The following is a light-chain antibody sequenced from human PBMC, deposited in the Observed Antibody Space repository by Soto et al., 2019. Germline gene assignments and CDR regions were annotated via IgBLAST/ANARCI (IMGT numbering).Light chain of an antibody. Sequence: QSVLTQPASVSGSPGQSITISCTGTSSDIGGSILVSWYQQEPGKAPKLMIYEGSKRPSGVSNRFSGSKSGNTAPLTISGLQAEDEGQYYCCSYVGSDTYVIFGGGTKVTVL. CDR1: SSDIGGSIL. V-gene: IGLV2-23*01. J-gene: IGLJ2*01. CDR3: CSYVGSDTYVI. CDR2: EGS.